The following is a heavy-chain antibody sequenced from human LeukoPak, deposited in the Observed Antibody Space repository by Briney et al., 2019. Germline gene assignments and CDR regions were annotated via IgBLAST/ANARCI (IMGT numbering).Heavy chain of an antibody. CDR1: GFTFSSYG. CDR3: ARGPSGYCSGGSCYPIPFYYYGMDV. Sequence: GRSLRLSCAASGFTFSSYGMHWVRQAPGKGLEWVAVISYDGSNKYYADSVKGRFTISRDNSKNTLYLQMNSLRAEDTAVYYCARGPSGYCSGGSCYPIPFYYYGMDVWGQGTTVTVSS. J-gene: IGHJ6*02. CDR2: ISYDGSNK. D-gene: IGHD2-15*01. V-gene: IGHV3-30*03.